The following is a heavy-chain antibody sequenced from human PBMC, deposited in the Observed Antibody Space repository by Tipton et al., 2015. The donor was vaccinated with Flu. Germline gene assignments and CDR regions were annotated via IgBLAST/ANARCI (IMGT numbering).Heavy chain of an antibody. CDR2: MYTSGSG. D-gene: IGHD3-10*01. V-gene: IGHV4-4*07. Sequence: TLPLTCTVSGGSLSSYYWSWIRQPAGKGLEWIGRMYTSGSGNYNPSLKSRLTMSVDASRQQFSLNLRSMTAADTAVYYCVRGSGSGTFMIFDLWGQGTLVTVSS. CDR1: GGSLSSYY. CDR3: VRGSGSGTFMIFDL. J-gene: IGHJ4*02.